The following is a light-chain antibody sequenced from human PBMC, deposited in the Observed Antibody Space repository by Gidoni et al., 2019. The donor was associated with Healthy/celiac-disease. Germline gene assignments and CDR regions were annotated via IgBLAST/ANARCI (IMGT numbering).Light chain of an antibody. CDR1: QSVLYSSNNKNY. J-gene: IGKJ3*01. CDR2: WAS. V-gene: IGKV4-1*01. CDR3: QQHYSTPIL. Sequence: DIVMTQSPDSLAVSLGERATINCKSSQSVLYSSNNKNYLAWYQQKPGQPPKLLIYWASTRESGVPDRFSGSGSGTDFTLTISSLQAEDVAVYYCQQHYSTPILFGPGTKVDIK.